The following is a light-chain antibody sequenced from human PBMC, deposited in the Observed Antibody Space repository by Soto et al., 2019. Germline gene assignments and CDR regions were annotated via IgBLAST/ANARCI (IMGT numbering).Light chain of an antibody. Sequence: ETVVTQSPATLSVSPGERATLSCRASQSVTTNLAWYQQKSGQAPRLLIYGASTRATGVPARFSGSGSGTEFTLTISSLQPEDVATYYCEKYGSAPPYTFGQGTKLEIK. CDR2: GAS. CDR3: EKYGSAPPYT. V-gene: IGKV3-15*01. J-gene: IGKJ2*01. CDR1: QSVTTN.